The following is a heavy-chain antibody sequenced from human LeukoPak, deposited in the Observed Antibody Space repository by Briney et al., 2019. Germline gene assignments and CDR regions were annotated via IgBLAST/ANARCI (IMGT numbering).Heavy chain of an antibody. D-gene: IGHD3-22*01. J-gene: IGHJ4*02. V-gene: IGHV3-23*01. CDR3: AKGPLYYYDSSGYFDY. CDR2: ISGSGGST. CDR1: GFTFSNYA. Sequence: GRSLRLSCAASGFTFSNYAMHWVRQAPGKGLEWVSAISGSGGSTYYADSVKGRFTISRDNSKNTLYLQMNSLRAEDTAVYYCAKGPLYYYDSSGYFDYWGQGTLVTVSS.